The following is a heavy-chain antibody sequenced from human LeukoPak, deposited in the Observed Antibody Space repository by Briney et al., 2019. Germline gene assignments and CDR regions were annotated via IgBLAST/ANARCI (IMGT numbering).Heavy chain of an antibody. CDR1: GYTFTNYH. CDR2: VKPKSGDS. CDR3: ARDRGVPGPGNALDI. D-gene: IGHD2-8*01. V-gene: IGHV1-2*06. J-gene: IGHJ3*02. Sequence: ASVKVSCKASGYTFTNYHMHWVRHAPGQGLEWLGLVKPKSGDSDFVQKFRGRVTVTTDVSTTTIHMELSNLRSDDTAVYYCARDRGVPGPGNALDIWGQGTMVTVSS.